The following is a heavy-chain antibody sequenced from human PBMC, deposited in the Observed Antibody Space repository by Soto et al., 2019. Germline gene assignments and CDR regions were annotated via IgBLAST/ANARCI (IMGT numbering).Heavy chain of an antibody. CDR2: INHSGST. Sequence: PSETLSLTCAVYGGSFSCYYWSWIRQPPGKGLEWIGEINHSGSTNYNPSLKSRVTISVDTSKNQFSLKLSSVTAADTAVYYCARGHRDAAALRPGRWFDPWGQGTLVTVSS. CDR1: GGSFSCYY. J-gene: IGHJ5*02. CDR3: ARGHRDAAALRPGRWFDP. V-gene: IGHV4-34*01. D-gene: IGHD6-25*01.